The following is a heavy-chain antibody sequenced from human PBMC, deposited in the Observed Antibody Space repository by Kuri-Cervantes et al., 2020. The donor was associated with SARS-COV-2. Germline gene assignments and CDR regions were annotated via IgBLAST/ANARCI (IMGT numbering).Heavy chain of an antibody. CDR1: GFTFSSYS. CDR3: AREDYDFWSGLSYMDV. V-gene: IGHV3-48*01. CDR2: ISSSSSTI. Sequence: GGSLRLSCAASGFTFSSYSMNWVRQAPGKGLEWVSYISSSSSTIYYADSVKGRFTISRDNAKNSLYLQMNSLRAEDTAVYYCAREDYDFWSGLSYMDVWGKGTTVTVSS. J-gene: IGHJ6*03. D-gene: IGHD3-3*01.